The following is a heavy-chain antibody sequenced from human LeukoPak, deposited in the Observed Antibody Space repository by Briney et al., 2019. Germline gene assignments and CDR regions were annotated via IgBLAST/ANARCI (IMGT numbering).Heavy chain of an antibody. CDR2: INPNSGGT. V-gene: IGHV1-2*02. CDR3: ASGRYFYGSSGYSPLDY. J-gene: IGHJ4*02. CDR1: GYTFTGYY. D-gene: IGHD3-22*01. Sequence: GASVKVSCKASGYTFTGYYMHWVRQAPGQGLEWMGWINPNSGGTNYAQKFQGRVTMSRDTSISTAYMELSRLRSDDTAVYYCASGRYFYGSSGYSPLDYWGQGTLVTVSS.